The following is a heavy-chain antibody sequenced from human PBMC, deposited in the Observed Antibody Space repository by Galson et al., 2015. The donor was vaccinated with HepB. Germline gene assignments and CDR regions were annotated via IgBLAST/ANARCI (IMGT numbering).Heavy chain of an antibody. J-gene: IGHJ4*02. D-gene: IGHD6-13*01. CDR1: GFTLSGSA. V-gene: IGHV3-73*01. Sequence: SLRLSCAASGFTLSGSAIHWVRQASGKGLEWLGRITSRANSYATAYAASLKGRFTISRDDSKNTAYQNMTSLKTEDSAVYYCLRLGDLSGYSSSWGQGTLVTVSS. CDR2: ITSRANSYAT. CDR3: LRLGDLSGYSSS.